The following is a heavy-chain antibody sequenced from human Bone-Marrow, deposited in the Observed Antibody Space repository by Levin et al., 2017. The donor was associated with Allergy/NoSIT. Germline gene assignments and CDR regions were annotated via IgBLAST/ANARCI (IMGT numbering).Heavy chain of an antibody. V-gene: IGHV4-30-2*01. CDR1: GGSITRDNYS. CDR3: VRGNYYGANRHFDH. D-gene: IGHD4-23*01. Sequence: SETLSLTCTVSGGSITRDNYSWGWIRQPPGKGLEWMGYTHHSGGKDYSPSLKTRVTVSVDRSKNQFSLKLSSVTAADTAVYYCVRGNYYGANRHFDHWGQGTLVTVSS. J-gene: IGHJ4*02. CDR2: THHSGGK.